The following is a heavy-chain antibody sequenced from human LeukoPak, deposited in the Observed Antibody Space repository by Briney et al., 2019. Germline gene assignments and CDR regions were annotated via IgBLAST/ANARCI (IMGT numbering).Heavy chain of an antibody. D-gene: IGHD6-19*01. CDR3: AKDLYSSGYIRYYYYMDV. J-gene: IGHJ6*03. Sequence: GGSLRLSCAAAGFTFSKFAMHWVRQAPGKGLEWVAVVSYDGSYKYYADSVKGRFTISRDNSKNTLYLQMNSLRAEDTAVYYCAKDLYSSGYIRYYYYMDVWGKGTTVTVSS. CDR2: VSYDGSYK. CDR1: GFTFSKFA. V-gene: IGHV3-30*04.